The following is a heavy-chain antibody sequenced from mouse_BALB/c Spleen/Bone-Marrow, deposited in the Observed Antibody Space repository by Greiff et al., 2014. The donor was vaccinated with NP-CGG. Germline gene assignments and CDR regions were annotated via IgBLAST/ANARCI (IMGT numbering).Heavy chain of an antibody. V-gene: IGHV14-3*02. J-gene: IGHJ3*01. CDR3: ARSEGSPDGFAY. CDR1: GFNIKDTY. CDR2: IDPANGNT. Sequence: EVQLQQSVAELVKPGVSGKWSCTASGFNIKDTYMHWVKQRPEQGLEWIGRIDPANGNTKYDPKFQGKATITADTSSNTAYLQLSSLTSEDTAVNYCARSEGSPDGFAYWRPGNLVSVS.